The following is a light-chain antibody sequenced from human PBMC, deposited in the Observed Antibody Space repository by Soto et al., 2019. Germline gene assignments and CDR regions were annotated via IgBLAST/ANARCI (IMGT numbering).Light chain of an antibody. CDR2: DVD. Sequence: QSVLTQPRSVSRSPGQSVTISCTGTSRDVGGYNYVSWYQHHPGKAPKLMIYDVDKRPSGVPGRFSGSKSGNTASLTISGLQAEDEADYYCCSYAGSYHYVFGTGTKVTVL. CDR3: CSYAGSYHYV. J-gene: IGLJ1*01. CDR1: SRDVGGYNY. V-gene: IGLV2-11*01.